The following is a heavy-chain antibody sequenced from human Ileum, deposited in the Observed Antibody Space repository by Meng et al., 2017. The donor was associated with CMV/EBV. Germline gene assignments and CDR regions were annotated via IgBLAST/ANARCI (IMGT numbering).Heavy chain of an antibody. CDR2: INPNMGGP. Sequence: VSCKASGSTFTAYKIHWVRQAPGQGLEWMGWINPNMGGPTYAQKFKDRVTVTKDTSISTVYMEVNSLTSDDTAVYYCARAGDDYFDLWGQGTLVTVSS. D-gene: IGHD5-24*01. CDR1: GSTFTAYK. J-gene: IGHJ4*02. V-gene: IGHV1-2*02. CDR3: ARAGDDYFDL.